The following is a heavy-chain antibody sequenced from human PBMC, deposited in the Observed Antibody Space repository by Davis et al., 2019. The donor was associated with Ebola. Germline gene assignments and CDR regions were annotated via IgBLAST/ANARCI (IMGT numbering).Heavy chain of an antibody. V-gene: IGHV3-23*01. D-gene: IGHD1-26*01. Sequence: GESLKISCAASGSSFSSFAMNWVRQAPGKGLEWVSVISGSGGGTYYGDSVKGRFTISRDNSKNTLYLEMRSLRREDAAVYYCAKAMGLVGTTAIDFWGQGTLVTVSS. CDR2: ISGSGGGT. CDR1: GSSFSSFA. CDR3: AKAMGLVGTTAIDF. J-gene: IGHJ4*02.